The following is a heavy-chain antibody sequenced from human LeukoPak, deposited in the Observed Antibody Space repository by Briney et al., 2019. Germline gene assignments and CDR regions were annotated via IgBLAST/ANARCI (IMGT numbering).Heavy chain of an antibody. V-gene: IGHV3-30*02. CDR3: AISRGRWEILDY. D-gene: IGHD1-26*01. Sequence: PGGSQRLSCVASGLTFSTNGLHWVRQAPGKGLEWVTFIRYDESNEYYADSVKGRFTISRDSSKNTVYLQMNSLRAEDTAVYYCAISRGRWEILDYWGQGALVSVSS. CDR1: GLTFSTNG. J-gene: IGHJ4*02. CDR2: IRYDESNE.